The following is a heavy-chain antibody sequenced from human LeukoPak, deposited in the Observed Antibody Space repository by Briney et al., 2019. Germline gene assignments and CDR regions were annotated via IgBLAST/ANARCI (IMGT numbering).Heavy chain of an antibody. CDR2: IYYGGST. V-gene: IGHV4-39*01. J-gene: IGHJ4*02. D-gene: IGHD3-10*01. CDR1: GGSISSSSYY. Sequence: SETLSLTCTVSGGSISSSSYYWSWIRQPPGKGLEWIGSIYYGGSTFYNPSLKSRVTISVDTSKNQFSLKLSSVTAADTAVYYCAGQGRPGFASGYWGQGTLVTVSS. CDR3: AGQGRPGFASGY.